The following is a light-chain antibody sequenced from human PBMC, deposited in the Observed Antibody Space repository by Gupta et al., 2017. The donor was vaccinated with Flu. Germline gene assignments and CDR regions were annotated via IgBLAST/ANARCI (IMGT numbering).Light chain of an antibody. CDR3: QQSCSTPFT. CDR1: RNIDFY. J-gene: IGKJ5*01. V-gene: IGKV1-39*01. Sequence: PSSLSAAVGDTVTITGRASRNIDFYLNWYQHRPGKRPDLLISSTSISHIGVPSRFSGSGSGTDFTLTISKLQPEDFDTYHCQQSCSTPFTFGQGTRLEI. CDR2: STS.